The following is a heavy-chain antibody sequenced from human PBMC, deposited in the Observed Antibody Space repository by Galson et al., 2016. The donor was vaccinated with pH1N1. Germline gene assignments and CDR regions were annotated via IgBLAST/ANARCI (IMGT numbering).Heavy chain of an antibody. J-gene: IGHJ3*01. D-gene: IGHD3-3*01. Sequence: SWIRQRPGKGLEWIGCIDNSGTTYYNPSLKSRLALSLDTSKNHFSLKLNSVTAADTAVYYCARRFFEYLKGQPSDGFDFWGQGTLVAVS. CDR3: ARRFFEYLKGQPSDGFDF. CDR2: IDNSGTT. V-gene: IGHV4-31*02.